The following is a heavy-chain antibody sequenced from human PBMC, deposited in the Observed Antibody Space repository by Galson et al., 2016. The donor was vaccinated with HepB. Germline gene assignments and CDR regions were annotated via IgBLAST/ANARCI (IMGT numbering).Heavy chain of an antibody. J-gene: IGHJ5*02. CDR1: GFTVSDNY. D-gene: IGHD4-17*01. CDR3: ARDGNADSP. Sequence: SLRLSCAASGFTVSDNYMSWVRQAPGKGLEWVSLIYSGGATLYADSVKGRFTISRDHSKNTLYLQMNSLRVEDTAVYYCARDGNADSPWGQGTLVTVSS. CDR2: IYSGGAT. V-gene: IGHV3-53*01.